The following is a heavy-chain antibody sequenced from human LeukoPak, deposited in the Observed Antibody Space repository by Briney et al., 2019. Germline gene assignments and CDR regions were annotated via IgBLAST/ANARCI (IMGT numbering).Heavy chain of an antibody. J-gene: IGHJ4*02. D-gene: IGHD3-22*01. CDR2: INPNSGGK. CDR1: GYTFTDRY. CDR3: ARDDFYDVSGFDS. V-gene: IGHV1-2*02. Sequence: ASVKVSCKASGYTFTDRYVHWVRQAPGQGLEWIGWINPNSGGKKYAQNFQGRVSMTRDTSITTAYMELRRLRSDDTAVYFCARDDFYDVSGFDSWGQGTRVTVSS.